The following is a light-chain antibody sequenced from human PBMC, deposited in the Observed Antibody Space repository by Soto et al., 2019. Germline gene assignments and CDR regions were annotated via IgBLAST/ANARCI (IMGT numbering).Light chain of an antibody. Sequence: QSVLTQPPSVSGAPGQWVTISCTGSSSNIGAGYDVHWYQQLPGTAPKLLIYGNINRPSGVPDRFSGSKAGTSASLAITGLQVEDEADYYCQSYDNSLSGYVFGTGTKVTVL. CDR1: SSNIGAGYD. CDR2: GNI. CDR3: QSYDNSLSGYV. V-gene: IGLV1-40*01. J-gene: IGLJ1*01.